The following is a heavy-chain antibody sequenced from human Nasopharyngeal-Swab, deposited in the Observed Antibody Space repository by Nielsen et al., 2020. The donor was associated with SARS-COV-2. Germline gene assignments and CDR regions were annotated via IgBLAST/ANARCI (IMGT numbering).Heavy chain of an antibody. D-gene: IGHD5-24*01. CDR2: IRSKAYGGTT. J-gene: IGHJ4*02. V-gene: IGHV3-49*02. CDR3: TSGRDGYKNQIDY. Sequence: WIRQPPGKGLEWVGFIRSKAYGGTTEYAASVKGRFTISRGDSKSIAYLQMNSLKTEDTAVYYCTSGRDGYKNQIDYWGQGTLVTVSS.